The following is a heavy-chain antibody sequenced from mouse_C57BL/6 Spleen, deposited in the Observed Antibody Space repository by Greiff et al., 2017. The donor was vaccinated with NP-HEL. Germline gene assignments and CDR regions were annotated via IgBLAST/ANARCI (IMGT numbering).Heavy chain of an antibody. D-gene: IGHD1-1*01. V-gene: IGHV1-19*01. Sequence: EVQLQQSGPVLVKPGASVKMSCKASGYTFTDYYMNWVKQSHGKSLEWIGVINPYNGGTSYNQKFKGKATLTVDKSSSTAYMELNSLTSEDSAVYYCARSDYGSSLYFDYWGQGTTLTVSS. CDR2: INPYNGGT. CDR1: GYTFTDYY. J-gene: IGHJ2*01. CDR3: ARSDYGSSLYFDY.